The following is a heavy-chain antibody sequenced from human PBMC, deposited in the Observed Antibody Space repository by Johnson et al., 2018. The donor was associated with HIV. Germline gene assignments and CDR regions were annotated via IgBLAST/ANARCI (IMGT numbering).Heavy chain of an antibody. D-gene: IGHD5-18*01. V-gene: IGHV3-20*04. Sequence: VLLVESGGGVVRPGGSLRLSCAASGFTFDDYGMNWVRQAPGKGLEWVSGINWNGGTTGYADSVKGRFTISRDNAKNSLYLQMNILRVEHTAVYYCARDLDTAMCTGAFDIWGQWTMVTVSS. CDR1: GFTFDDYG. J-gene: IGHJ3*02. CDR3: ARDLDTAMCTGAFDI. CDR2: INWNGGTT.